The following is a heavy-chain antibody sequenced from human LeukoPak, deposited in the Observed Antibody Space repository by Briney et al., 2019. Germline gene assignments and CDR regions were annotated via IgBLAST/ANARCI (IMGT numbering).Heavy chain of an antibody. V-gene: IGHV3-15*01. CDR2: IKSKTDGGTT. Sequence: GGSLRLSCAASGFTFSNAWMSWVRQAPGKGLEWVGRIKSKTDGGTTDYAAPVKGRFTISRDGSKNTLYPQMNSLKTEDTAVYYCTTDSPVVVVAATGDYWGQGTLVTVSS. D-gene: IGHD2-15*01. J-gene: IGHJ4*02. CDR1: GFTFSNAW. CDR3: TTDSPVVVVAATGDY.